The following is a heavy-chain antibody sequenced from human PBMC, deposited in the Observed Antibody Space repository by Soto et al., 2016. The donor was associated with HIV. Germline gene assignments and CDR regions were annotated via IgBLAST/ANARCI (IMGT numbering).Heavy chain of an antibody. CDR2: IIPIFGTA. CDR1: GGTFSRYT. J-gene: IGHJ4*02. CDR3: ARDRRGYCSGGSCYPYYFDY. V-gene: IGHV1-69*12. D-gene: IGHD2-15*01. Sequence: QVQLVQSGAEVKKPGSSVKVSCKASGGTFSRYTFSWVRQAPGQGLEWMGGIIPIFGTAKYAQKFQGRVIITADELTTTAYMELRTLTSEDAAVYYCARDRRGYCSGGSCYPYYFDYWGQGTLVTVSS.